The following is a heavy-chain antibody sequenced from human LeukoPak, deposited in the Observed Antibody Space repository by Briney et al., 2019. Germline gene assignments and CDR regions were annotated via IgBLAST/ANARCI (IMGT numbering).Heavy chain of an antibody. Sequence: ASVKVSCKASGYTFTGYYIHWVRQAPGQGLEWMGCINPNSGGTSFAQNFQGRVTMTRDTSISTAYMELSRLRSDDTAVYYCARRRLDCSTINCYVDYWGQGTLVTVSS. CDR1: GYTFTGYY. CDR3: ARRRLDCSTINCYVDY. D-gene: IGHD2-2*01. CDR2: INPNSGGT. J-gene: IGHJ4*02. V-gene: IGHV1-2*02.